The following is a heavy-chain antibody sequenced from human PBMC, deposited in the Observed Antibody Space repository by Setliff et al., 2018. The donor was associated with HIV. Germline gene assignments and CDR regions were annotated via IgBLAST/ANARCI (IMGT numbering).Heavy chain of an antibody. CDR2: IYYSGST. J-gene: IGHJ4*02. V-gene: IGHV4-39*01. D-gene: IGHD6-19*01. Sequence: SETLSLTCAVSGGSISSSSYYWGWIRQPPGKGLEWIGSIYYSGSTYYNPSLKSRVTISVDTSKNQFSLKLSSVTAADTAVYYCASPASGGSSGQYHYWGQGTLVTVS. CDR1: GGSISSSSYY. CDR3: ASPASGGSSGQYHY.